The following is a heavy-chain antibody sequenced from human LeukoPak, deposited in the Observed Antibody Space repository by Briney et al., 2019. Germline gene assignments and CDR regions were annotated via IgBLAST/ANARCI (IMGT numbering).Heavy chain of an antibody. D-gene: IGHD5-24*01. CDR1: GFTFSSYA. V-gene: IGHV3-13*01. CDR3: ARQSTPHGNFDY. Sequence: GGSLRLSCAASGFTFSSYAMHWVRQPAGEGLEWVSALGTAGDTFYPGSVKGRFSISRDNAKKSLFLQMNSLRVEDTAIYYCARQSTPHGNFDYWGQGTLVTVSS. J-gene: IGHJ4*02. CDR2: LGTAGDT.